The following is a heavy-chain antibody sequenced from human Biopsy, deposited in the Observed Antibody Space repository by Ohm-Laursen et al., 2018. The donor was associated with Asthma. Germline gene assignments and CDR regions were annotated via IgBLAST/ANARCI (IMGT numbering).Heavy chain of an antibody. Sequence: RSLRLSCAASGFTFCDYDMHWVRQAPGKGLEWVAVISYDGTNKDYADSVKGRFTFSRDNSQNTLSLEMNSLRVEDTAVYYCARDLRSDNWNPWGMDVWGLGTTVTVAS. V-gene: IGHV3-30-3*01. CDR3: ARDLRSDNWNPWGMDV. D-gene: IGHD1-20*01. J-gene: IGHJ6*02. CDR2: ISYDGTNK. CDR1: GFTFCDYD.